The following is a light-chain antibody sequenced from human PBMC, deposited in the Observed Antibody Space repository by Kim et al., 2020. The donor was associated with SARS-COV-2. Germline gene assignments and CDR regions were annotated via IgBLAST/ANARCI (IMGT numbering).Light chain of an antibody. Sequence: ASTGDRVTITCRARQGISSFLGWYQQKPGKAPKLLIYAASTLQSGVPSRFSGSGSGTDFTLTIGSLQSEDFATYYCQQYYSFPWTFGQGTKVDIK. CDR2: AAS. CDR1: QGISSF. J-gene: IGKJ1*01. CDR3: QQYYSFPWT. V-gene: IGKV1-8*01.